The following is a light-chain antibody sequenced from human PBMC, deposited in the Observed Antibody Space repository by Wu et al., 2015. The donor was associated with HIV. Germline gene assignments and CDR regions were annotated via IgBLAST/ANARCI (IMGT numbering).Light chain of an antibody. J-gene: IGKJ4*01. V-gene: IGKV1-9*01. Sequence: GDRVTIACRASQGITNSLAWFQQKPGKAPKLLLYGASTLHTGVPSRFSGSGSGTEFTLTISSLQPEDCATYYCQQGDSYPLTFGGGTKVEMK. CDR3: QQGDSYPLT. CDR2: GAS. CDR1: QGITNS.